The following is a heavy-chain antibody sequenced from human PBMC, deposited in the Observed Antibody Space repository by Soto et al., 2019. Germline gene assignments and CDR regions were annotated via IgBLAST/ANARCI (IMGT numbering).Heavy chain of an antibody. CDR3: ARDKSTGLFDY. CDR2: INHSGST. Sequence: QVQLQQWGAGLLKPSETLSLTCAVYGGSFSGYYWTWIRQPPGTGLEWIGEINHSGSTNYNPSLKSPVTISVDTAKNQFSLELTSVTAADTAVYYCARDKSTGLFDYWGQGTLVTVSS. D-gene: IGHD2-8*02. CDR1: GGSFSGYY. V-gene: IGHV4-34*01. J-gene: IGHJ4*02.